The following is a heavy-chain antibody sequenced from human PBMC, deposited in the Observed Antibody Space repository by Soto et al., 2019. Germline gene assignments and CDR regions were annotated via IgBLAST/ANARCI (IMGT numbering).Heavy chain of an antibody. J-gene: IGHJ4*02. V-gene: IGHV4-30-2*01. CDR1: GGSISSGGYS. CDR2: IYHSGST. D-gene: IGHD3-10*01. Sequence: SETLSLTCAVSGGSISSGGYSWSWIRQPPGKGLEWIGYIYHSGSTYYNPSLKSRVTISVDRSKNQFSLKLSSVTAADTAVYYCARALAYYYGSGSYQNIIHFESWGLGTLVTVSS. CDR3: ARALAYYYGSGSYQNIIHFES.